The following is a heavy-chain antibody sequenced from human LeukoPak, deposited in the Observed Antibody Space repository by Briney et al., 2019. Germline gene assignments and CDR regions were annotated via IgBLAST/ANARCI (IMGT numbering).Heavy chain of an antibody. V-gene: IGHV3-73*01. CDR3: TRPGSDDRFDY. CDR1: GFTFSGSA. Sequence: PGGSLKLSCAASGFTFSGSAMHWVRQASGKGLEWVGRIRSKANSYATAYAASVKGRFTISRDDSKNTAYLQMNSLKTEDTAVYYCTRPGSDDRFDYWGQGTLVTVSS. CDR2: IRSKANSYAT. J-gene: IGHJ4*02. D-gene: IGHD1-1*01.